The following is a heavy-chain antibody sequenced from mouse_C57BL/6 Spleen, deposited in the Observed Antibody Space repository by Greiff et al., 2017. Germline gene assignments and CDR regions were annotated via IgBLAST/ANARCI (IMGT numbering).Heavy chain of an antibody. V-gene: IGHV2-5*01. Sequence: QVQLQQSGPGLVQPSQSLSITCTVSGFSLTSYGVHWVRQSPGKGLEWLGVIWRGGSTDYNAAFMSRLSITKDNSKSQVFVKMNSLQADDTAIYYCASNPPYYYGISYGYFDVWGTGTTVTVSS. D-gene: IGHD1-1*01. CDR3: ASNPPYYYGISYGYFDV. CDR2: IWRGGST. J-gene: IGHJ1*03. CDR1: GFSLTSYG.